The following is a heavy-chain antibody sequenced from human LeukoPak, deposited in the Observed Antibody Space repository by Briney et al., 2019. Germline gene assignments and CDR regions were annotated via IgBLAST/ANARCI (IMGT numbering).Heavy chain of an antibody. Sequence: SETLSLTCSVSSGSISSYYWTWIRQPPGRGLEWIWLMHSSGNNNYNASLKSRVTMSFDTSKNQFFLRLNSVTAADTAVYFCAREVASVVTPVSRWLDPWGQGTLVTVSS. CDR1: SGSISSYY. J-gene: IGHJ5*02. D-gene: IGHD4-23*01. CDR2: MHSSGNN. CDR3: AREVASVVTPVSRWLDP. V-gene: IGHV4-4*07.